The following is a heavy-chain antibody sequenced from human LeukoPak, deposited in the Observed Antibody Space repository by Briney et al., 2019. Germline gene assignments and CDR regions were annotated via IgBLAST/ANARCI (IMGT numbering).Heavy chain of an antibody. CDR1: GYTFTGYY. V-gene: IGHV1-2*02. Sequence: ASVKVSCKASGYTFTGYYMHWVRQAPGQGLEWMAWINPNSGGTNYAQKFQGRVTMTRDTSISTAYMELSRLTSDDTAVYYCARAPLGLPFGYWGQGSLVTVSS. CDR2: INPNSGGT. J-gene: IGHJ4*02. CDR3: ARAPLGLPFGY.